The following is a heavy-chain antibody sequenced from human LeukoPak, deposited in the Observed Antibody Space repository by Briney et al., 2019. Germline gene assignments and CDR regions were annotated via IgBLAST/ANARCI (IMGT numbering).Heavy chain of an antibody. J-gene: IGHJ4*02. V-gene: IGHV4-39*06. CDR2: IYNSGST. D-gene: IGHD3-16*01. Sequence: SETLSLTCNVSGDSISRSRHFWAWIRQSPGRGLEWIGYIYNSGSTYYNPSLKSRVTISVDTSKNQFPLKLSPVTAADTAVYYCARTYVWGARSDYWGQGTLVTVSS. CDR3: ARTYVWGARSDY. CDR1: GDSISRSRHF.